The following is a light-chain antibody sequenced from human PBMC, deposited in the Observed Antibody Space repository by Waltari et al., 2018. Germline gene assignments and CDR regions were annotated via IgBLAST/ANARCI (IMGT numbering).Light chain of an antibody. V-gene: IGKV3-15*01. Sequence: EIVMTQSPATLPVSPGESATLSCRASQSISSNLAWYQQKPGQAPRLLIYGASTRATGLPARFSGSGSGTEFTLTISSLQSEDFAIYYCQHYNDWPLGQGTRLEIK. J-gene: IGKJ5*01. CDR2: GAS. CDR3: QHYNDWP. CDR1: QSISSN.